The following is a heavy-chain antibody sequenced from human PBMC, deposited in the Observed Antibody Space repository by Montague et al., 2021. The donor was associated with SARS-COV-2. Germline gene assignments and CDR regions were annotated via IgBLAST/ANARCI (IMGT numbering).Heavy chain of an antibody. J-gene: IGHJ6*02. CDR1: GFSLSTSGVG. D-gene: IGHD2-2*01. V-gene: IGHV2-5*02. CDR2: IYWDDDK. Sequence: PALVKPTQTLTLTCTFSGFSLSTSGVGVGWIRQPPGKALEWLALIYWDDDKRYSPSLKSRLTITKDTSKNQVVLTMTNMDPVDTATYYCAHSGPATQDYYYYYGMDVWGQGTTVTVS. CDR3: AHSGPATQDYYYYYGMDV.